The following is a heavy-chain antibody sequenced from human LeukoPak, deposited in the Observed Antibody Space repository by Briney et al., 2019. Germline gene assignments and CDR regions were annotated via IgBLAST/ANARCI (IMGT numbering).Heavy chain of an antibody. CDR3: ARSLGFGGLLLDS. V-gene: IGHV3-33*05. D-gene: IGHD3-10*01. J-gene: IGHJ4*02. Sequence: PGGSLRLSCAASGFTFSRHGMHWVRQAPGKGLEWVAIISNDGSRKYYAHSVEGRFTISRDNSKNTLYLQMNSLRVEDTAIYYCARSLGFGGLLLDSWGQGTRVTVSS. CDR2: ISNDGSRK. CDR1: GFTFSRHG.